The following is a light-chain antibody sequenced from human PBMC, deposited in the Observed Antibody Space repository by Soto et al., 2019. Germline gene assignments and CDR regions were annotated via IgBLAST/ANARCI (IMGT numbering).Light chain of an antibody. CDR3: SSYAGINILYV. CDR2: EVT. J-gene: IGLJ1*01. Sequence: QSALTQPPSASGSPGQSVTISCTGTSSDVGGYDCVSWYQQHPGKAPKLMIYEVTKRPAGVPDRFSGSKSGNTASLTVSGLQAEAEADYYCSSYAGINILYVCGSGTKLTVL. CDR1: SSDVGGYDC. V-gene: IGLV2-8*01.